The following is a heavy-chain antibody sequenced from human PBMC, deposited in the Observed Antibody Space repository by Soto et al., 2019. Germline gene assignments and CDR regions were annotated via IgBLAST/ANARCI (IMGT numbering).Heavy chain of an antibody. J-gene: IGHJ4*02. V-gene: IGHV3-23*01. D-gene: IGHD6-13*01. CDR2: LSDSGGSI. Sequence: EVQLLESGGGLVQPGGSLRLSCTASGFTFSRHAMTWVRQAPGKGLDWVSGLSDSGGSIYYADSVKGRFPISRDNSMNTLYLQMNTLRAEDPAIYYCAKVSSSWYAGFFDLWGQGTLVTVSS. CDR1: GFTFSRHA. CDR3: AKVSSSWYAGFFDL.